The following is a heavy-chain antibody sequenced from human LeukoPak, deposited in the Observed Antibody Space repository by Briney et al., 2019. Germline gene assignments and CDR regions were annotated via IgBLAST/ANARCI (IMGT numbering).Heavy chain of an antibody. D-gene: IGHD1-1*01. CDR2: IMQDGSGK. J-gene: IGHJ4*02. V-gene: IGHV3-7*01. CDR3: VRDFSRTRLERPFDY. Sequence: GGSLRLSCAASGFTFSTYWMTWVRQAPGKGLEWVANIMQDGSGKYYVDSVKGRFTISRDNAKNSLYLQMNSLRAEDTAVYYCVRDFSRTRLERPFDYWGQGTLVTVSS. CDR1: GFTFSTYW.